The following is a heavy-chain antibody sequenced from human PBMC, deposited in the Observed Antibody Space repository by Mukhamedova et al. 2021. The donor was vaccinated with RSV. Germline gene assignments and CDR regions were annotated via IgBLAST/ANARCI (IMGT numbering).Heavy chain of an antibody. Sequence: VTGRFTISRDNAKSSLYLQMHSLRAEDTAVYYCVRGAGSSLGGYYMDVWGKGTTVTVSS. D-gene: IGHD6-6*01. CDR3: VRGAGSSLGGYYMDV. J-gene: IGHJ6*03. V-gene: IGHV3-48*01.